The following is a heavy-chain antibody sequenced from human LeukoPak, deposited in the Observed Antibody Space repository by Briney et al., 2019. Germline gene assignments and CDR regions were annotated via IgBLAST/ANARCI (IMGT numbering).Heavy chain of an antibody. Sequence: SGPTLVNPTQTLTLTCTFSGFSLSHSGMCGRWIRQPPGKALERLALIDWDDDKYYSTSLKTRLTISKDTSKTQVVLTMTNMDPVDTATYYCARTYYYDSSGYYYPYYFDYWGQGTLVTVSS. D-gene: IGHD3-22*01. CDR3: ARTYYYDSSGYYYPYYFDY. CDR2: IDWDDDK. V-gene: IGHV2-70*01. CDR1: GFSLSHSGMC. J-gene: IGHJ4*02.